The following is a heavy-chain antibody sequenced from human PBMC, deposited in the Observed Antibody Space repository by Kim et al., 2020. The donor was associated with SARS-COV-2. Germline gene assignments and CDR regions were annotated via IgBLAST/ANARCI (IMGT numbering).Heavy chain of an antibody. CDR1: GFTVSNNY. V-gene: IGHV3-66*04. CDR2: IYAGGTT. Sequence: GGSLRLSCAATGFTVSNNYISWLRQAPGKGLEWVSVIYAGGTTHYADSVKGRFTISRDNSKDALYLQMNSLRAEDTGVYYCASHGAGSAHYFDHWGQGT. CDR3: ASHGAGSAHYFDH. D-gene: IGHD5-12*01. J-gene: IGHJ4*02.